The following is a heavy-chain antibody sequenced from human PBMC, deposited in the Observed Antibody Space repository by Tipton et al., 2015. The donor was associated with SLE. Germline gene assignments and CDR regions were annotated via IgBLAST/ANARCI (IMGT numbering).Heavy chain of an antibody. CDR2: IYSGGST. D-gene: IGHD3-10*01. J-gene: IGHJ2*01. Sequence: TLSLTCTVSGGSISSHYWSWIRQPPGKTLEWIGYIYSGGSTNYNPSLKSRVSISVDTSKNQISLKLSSVTAADTAVYYCARKKARGSWYFDLWGRGTLVTVSS. CDR3: ARKKARGSWYFDL. CDR1: GGSISSHY. V-gene: IGHV4-59*11.